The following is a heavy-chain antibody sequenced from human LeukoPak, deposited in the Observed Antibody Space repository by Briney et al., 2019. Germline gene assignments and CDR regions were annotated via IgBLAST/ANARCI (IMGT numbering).Heavy chain of an antibody. D-gene: IGHD6-13*01. V-gene: IGHV1-69*13. CDR3: ARDSPEGRAAAPIPNWFDP. Sequence: AASVKVSCKASRGTCSSYAISWVRQAPGQGLEWMGGIIPIFGTANYAQKFQGRVTITADESTSTAYMELSSLRSEDTAVYYCARDSPEGRAAAPIPNWFDPWGQGTLVTVSS. CDR2: IIPIFGTA. CDR1: RGTCSSYA. J-gene: IGHJ5*02.